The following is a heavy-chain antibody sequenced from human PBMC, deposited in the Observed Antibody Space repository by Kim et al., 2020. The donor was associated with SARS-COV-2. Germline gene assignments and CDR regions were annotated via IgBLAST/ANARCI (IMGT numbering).Heavy chain of an antibody. Sequence: SETLSLTCAVYGGSFSGYYWSWIRQPPGKGLEWIGEINHSGSTNYNPSLKSRVTISVDTSKNQFSLKLSSVTAADTAVYYCARGRSVGSGSYPGWFDPWGQGTLVTVSS. CDR2: INHSGST. CDR1: GGSFSGYY. D-gene: IGHD3-10*01. J-gene: IGHJ5*02. V-gene: IGHV4-34*01. CDR3: ARGRSVGSGSYPGWFDP.